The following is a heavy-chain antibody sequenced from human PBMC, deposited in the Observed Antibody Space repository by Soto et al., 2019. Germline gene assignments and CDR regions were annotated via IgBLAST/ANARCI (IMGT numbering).Heavy chain of an antibody. CDR1: GFTFGDYA. CDR2: IRSKAYGGTT. J-gene: IGHJ6*03. Sequence: GGSLRLSCTASGFTFGDYAMSWFRQAPGKGLEWVGFIRSKAYGGTTEYAASVKGRFTSSRDDSKSIAYLQMNSLKTEDTAVYYCTRDRRYGYRRGTFYYYYYMDVWGKGTTVTVSS. V-gene: IGHV3-49*03. CDR3: TRDRRYGYRRGTFYYYYYMDV. D-gene: IGHD5-18*01.